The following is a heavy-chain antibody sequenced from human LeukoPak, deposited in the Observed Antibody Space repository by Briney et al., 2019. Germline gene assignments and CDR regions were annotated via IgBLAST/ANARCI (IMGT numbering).Heavy chain of an antibody. CDR1: GGSISSTNW. CDR3: AREGGFYRPLDY. V-gene: IGHV4-4*02. Sequence: SGTLSLTCGVSGGSISSTNWWTWVRQPPGEGLEWIGEVHLSGRTNYNPSLKSRLIMSVDLPENHISLKLTSVTAADTAVYYCAREGGFYRPLDYSGQGTLVTVSS. D-gene: IGHD3-3*01. J-gene: IGHJ4*02. CDR2: VHLSGRT.